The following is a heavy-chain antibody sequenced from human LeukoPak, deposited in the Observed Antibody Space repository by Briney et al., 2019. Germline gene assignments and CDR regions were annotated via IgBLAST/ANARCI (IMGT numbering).Heavy chain of an antibody. CDR3: ARVSETGTYMDV. J-gene: IGHJ6*03. V-gene: IGHV4-59*11. D-gene: IGHD1-1*01. CDR2: IYYSGST. Sequence: SETLSLTCTVSGGPISSHYWSWIRQPPGKGLEWIGYIYYSGSTNYNPSLKSRVTISVDTSKNQFSLKLSSVTAADTAVYYCARVSETGTYMDVWGKGTTVTVSS. CDR1: GGPISSHY.